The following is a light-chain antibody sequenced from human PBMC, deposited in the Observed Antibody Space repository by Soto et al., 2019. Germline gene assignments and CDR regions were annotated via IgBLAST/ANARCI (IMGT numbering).Light chain of an antibody. Sequence: DIQMTQSPSTLSASVGDRVTITCRASQSISSWLAWYQQKPGKAPKLLIYDASSLESGVPSRFSGSGSGTKFSLIIIGLQSDDFAAYYCQQYNNWSPYTFGEGTKLEIK. V-gene: IGKV1-5*01. CDR3: QQYNNWSPYT. CDR2: DAS. J-gene: IGKJ2*01. CDR1: QSISSW.